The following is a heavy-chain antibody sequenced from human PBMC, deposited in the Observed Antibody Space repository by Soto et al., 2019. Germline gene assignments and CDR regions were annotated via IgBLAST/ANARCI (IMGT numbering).Heavy chain of an antibody. J-gene: IGHJ4*02. D-gene: IGHD5-18*01. CDR2: IWYDGSNK. CDR1: GFTFSSYG. CDR3: ARGYSYGFGSFDY. V-gene: IGHV3-33*01. Sequence: GGSLSLSCAASGFTFSSYGMHWVRQAPGKGLEWVAVIWYDGSNKYYADSVKGRFTISRDNSKNTLYLQMNSLRAEDTAVYYCARGYSYGFGSFDYWGQGTLVTVSS.